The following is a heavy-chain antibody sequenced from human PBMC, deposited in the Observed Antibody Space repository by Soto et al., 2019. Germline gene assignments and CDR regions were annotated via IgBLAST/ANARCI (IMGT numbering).Heavy chain of an antibody. CDR2: IYYSGST. D-gene: IGHD3-9*01. J-gene: IGHJ5*02. Sequence: QVQLQESGPGLVKPSQTLSLTCTVSGGSISSGDYYWSWIRQPPGKGLEWIGYIYYSGSTYYNPSLKSLVTRSVDTSKNQFSLKLSSVPAADTAVYYCARDDYDILTRHGFDPWGQGTLVTVSS. V-gene: IGHV4-30-4*01. CDR1: GGSISSGDYY. CDR3: ARDDYDILTRHGFDP.